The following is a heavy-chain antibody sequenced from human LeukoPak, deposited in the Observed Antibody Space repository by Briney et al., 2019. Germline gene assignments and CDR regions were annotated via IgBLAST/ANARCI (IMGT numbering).Heavy chain of an antibody. D-gene: IGHD2-2*01. V-gene: IGHV3-23*01. CDR3: AKLDIVVVPAASLDY. J-gene: IGHJ4*02. Sequence: GGSLRLSCAASGFTVSSNYMSWVRQAPGKGLEWVSAISGSGGSTYYADSVKGRFTISRDNSKNTLYLQMNSLRAEDTAVYYCAKLDIVVVPAASLDYWGQGTLVTVSS. CDR1: GFTVSSNY. CDR2: ISGSGGST.